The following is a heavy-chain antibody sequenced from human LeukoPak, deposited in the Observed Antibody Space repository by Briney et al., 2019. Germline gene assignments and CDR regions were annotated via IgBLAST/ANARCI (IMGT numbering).Heavy chain of an antibody. D-gene: IGHD2-2*01. Sequence: SETLSLTCAVYGGSFSGYYWSWIRQPPGKGLEWIGEINHSGSTNYNPSLKSRVTISVDTSKNQFSLKLSSVTAADTAVYYCAREVIVPAFFDYWGQGTLVTVSS. V-gene: IGHV4-34*01. CDR1: GGSFSGYY. J-gene: IGHJ4*02. CDR2: INHSGST. CDR3: AREVIVPAFFDY.